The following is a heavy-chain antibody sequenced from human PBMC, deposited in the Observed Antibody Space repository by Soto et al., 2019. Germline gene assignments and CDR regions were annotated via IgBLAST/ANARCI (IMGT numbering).Heavy chain of an antibody. V-gene: IGHV3-11*01. CDR1: GFIFRDWF. D-gene: IGHD3-10*01. CDR2: ISKDSGRAT. J-gene: IGHJ6*02. CDR3: ARNPPKRYGSGSYYNVTGQLPIYYYYGMDV. Sequence: GGSLRLSCAASGFIFRDWFMSWIRQAPGKGLEWISYISKDSGRATRYADSVKGRFTISRDNAKNSLYLQMNSLRAEDTAVYYCARNPPKRYGSGSYYNVTGQLPIYYYYGMDVWGQGTTVTVSS.